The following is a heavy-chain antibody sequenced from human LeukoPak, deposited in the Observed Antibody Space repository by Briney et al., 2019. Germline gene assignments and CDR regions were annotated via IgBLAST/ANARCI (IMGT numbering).Heavy chain of an antibody. D-gene: IGHD7-27*01. J-gene: IGHJ6*02. Sequence: GASVKVSCKASGYTFTSYGIDWVRQAPGQGLEWMGWISDYNGNTNYAQKLQGRVTMTTDTSTGTAYMELRSLRSDDTAVYYCARETGEVVYYYYGMDAWGQGTTVTVSS. CDR3: ARETGEVVYYYYGMDA. V-gene: IGHV1-18*01. CDR1: GYTFTSYG. CDR2: ISDYNGNT.